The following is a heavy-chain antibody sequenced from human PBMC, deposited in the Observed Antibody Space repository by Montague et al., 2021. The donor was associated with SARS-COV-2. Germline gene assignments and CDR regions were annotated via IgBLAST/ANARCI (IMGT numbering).Heavy chain of an antibody. J-gene: IGHJ5*01. CDR3: ARDPGIPSAGTVGHFDS. D-gene: IGHD6-13*01. V-gene: IGHV3-7*01. CDR2: IHQDGNWI. CDR1: GFTFSNYW. Sequence: SLRLSCPASGFTFSNYWMSWVRQAPGKGPEWVANIHQDGNWIYYMDSXRGRFTISRDNARKSLYLQMSSLRDDDTAIYYCARDPGIPSAGTVGHFDSWGQGILVIVSS.